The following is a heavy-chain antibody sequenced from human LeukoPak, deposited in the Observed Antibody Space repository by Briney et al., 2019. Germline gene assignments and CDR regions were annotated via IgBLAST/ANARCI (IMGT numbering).Heavy chain of an antibody. CDR1: GGSISSGGYY. Sequence: SQTLSLTCTVSGGSISSGGYYWSWIRQPPGKGLEWIGRIYTSGSTNYNPSLKSRVTMSVDTSKNQFSLKLSSVTAADTAVYYCARDVMSMVGATAAAFDIWGQGTMVTVSS. D-gene: IGHD1-26*01. V-gene: IGHV4-61*02. CDR2: IYTSGST. CDR3: ARDVMSMVGATAAAFDI. J-gene: IGHJ3*02.